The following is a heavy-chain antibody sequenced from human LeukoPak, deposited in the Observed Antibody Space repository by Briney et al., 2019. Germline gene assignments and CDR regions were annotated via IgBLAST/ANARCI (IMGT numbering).Heavy chain of an antibody. CDR2: IYPGDSDT. Sequence: GESLKISGKGSGYSFTSYWIGWVRQMPGKGLEWMGIIYPGDSDTRYSPSFQGQVTISADKSISTAYLQWSSLKASDTAMYYCARTASEWELLVVFDYWGQGTLVTVSS. V-gene: IGHV5-51*01. J-gene: IGHJ4*02. CDR3: ARTASEWELLVVFDY. CDR1: GYSFTSYW. D-gene: IGHD1-26*01.